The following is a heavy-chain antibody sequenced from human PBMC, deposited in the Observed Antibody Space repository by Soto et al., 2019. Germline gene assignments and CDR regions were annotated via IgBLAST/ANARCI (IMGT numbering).Heavy chain of an antibody. CDR1: GFTFSDYY. V-gene: IGHV3-11*01. Sequence: PGGSLRLSCAASGFTFSDYYMSWIRQAPGKGLEWVSYISSSGSTIYYADSVKGRFTISRDNAKNSLYLQMNSLRAEDTAVYYCARDDSAMGQSYYYYGMDVWGQGTTVTVSS. CDR2: ISSSGSTI. D-gene: IGHD5-18*01. CDR3: ARDDSAMGQSYYYYGMDV. J-gene: IGHJ6*02.